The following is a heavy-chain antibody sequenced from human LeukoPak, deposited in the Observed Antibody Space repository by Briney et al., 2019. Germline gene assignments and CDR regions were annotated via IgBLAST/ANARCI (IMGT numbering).Heavy chain of an antibody. CDR1: GFTFSNAW. V-gene: IGHV4-34*01. D-gene: IGHD4-23*01. CDR3: ARAYYGGNPVPFDY. J-gene: IGHJ4*02. Sequence: GSLRLSCAASGFTFSNAWMSWIRQPPGKGLEWIGEINHSGSTNYNPSLKNRVTISVDTSKNQFSLKLSSVTAADTAVYYCARAYYGGNPVPFDYWGQGTLVTVSS. CDR2: INHSGST.